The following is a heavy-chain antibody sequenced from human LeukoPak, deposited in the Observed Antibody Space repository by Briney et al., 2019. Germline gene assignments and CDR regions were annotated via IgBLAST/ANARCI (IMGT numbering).Heavy chain of an antibody. Sequence: TSETLSLTCAVYGGSFSGYYWSWIRQPPGKGLEWIGEINHSGSTNYNPSLKSRVTISVDTSKNQFSLKLSSVTAADTAVYYCAGGPLANGYSNYEVAHVWGKGTTVTVSS. J-gene: IGHJ6*04. CDR1: GGSFSGYY. CDR3: AGGPLANGYSNYEVAHV. V-gene: IGHV4-34*01. D-gene: IGHD4-11*01. CDR2: INHSGST.